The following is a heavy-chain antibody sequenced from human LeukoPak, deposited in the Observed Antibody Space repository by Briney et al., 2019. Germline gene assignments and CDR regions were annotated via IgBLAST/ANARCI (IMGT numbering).Heavy chain of an antibody. D-gene: IGHD5-18*01. CDR3: ARGGYSYGYEFDC. CDR2: IKQDGSEK. J-gene: IGHJ4*02. Sequence: GGSLRLSCAASGFTFSSYWMSWVRPAPGKGLEWVANIKQDGSEKYYVDSVKGRFTISRDNAKNSLYLQMNSLRAEDTAVYYCARGGYSYGYEFDCWGQGTLVTVSS. CDR1: GFTFSSYW. V-gene: IGHV3-7*01.